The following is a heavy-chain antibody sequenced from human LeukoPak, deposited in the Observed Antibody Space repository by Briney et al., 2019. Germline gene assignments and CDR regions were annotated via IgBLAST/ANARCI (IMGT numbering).Heavy chain of an antibody. CDR1: GDSISSGSYY. CDR3: ARGPGIAGRPHYHMDV. J-gene: IGHJ6*03. Sequence: PSETLSLTCTVSGDSISSGSYYWSWIRQPAGKELEWIGRIYISGNTNYNPSLKGRVTISVDTSKNQFSLNLSSVTAADTAVYYCARGPGIAGRPHYHMDVWGKGTTVTVSS. CDR2: IYISGNT. V-gene: IGHV4-61*02. D-gene: IGHD6-6*01.